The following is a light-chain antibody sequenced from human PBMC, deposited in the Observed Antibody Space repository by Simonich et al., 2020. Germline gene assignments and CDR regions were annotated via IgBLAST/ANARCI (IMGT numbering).Light chain of an antibody. CDR2: DVS. CDR1: NIGSKS. V-gene: IGLV3-21*03. J-gene: IGLJ2*01. CDR3: QVWDSSSDHPV. Sequence: SYVLTQPPSVSVAPGKPARITCGGNNIGSKSVHWYQQKPGQAPVLVVYDVSDRPSGIPERFSGSTSGNTAALTISRVEAGDEADYYCQVWDSSSDHPVFGGGTKLTVL.